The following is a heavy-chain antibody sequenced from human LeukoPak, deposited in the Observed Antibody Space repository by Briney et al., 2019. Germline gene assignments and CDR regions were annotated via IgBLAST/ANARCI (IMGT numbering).Heavy chain of an antibody. J-gene: IGHJ6*03. D-gene: IGHD3-10*01. V-gene: IGHV1-2*02. CDR3: ARVVVRGVKRIYYMDV. CDR2: INPNSGGT. Sequence: ASVKVSCKASGYTFTGYYMHWVRQAPGQGLEWMGWINPNSGGTNYAQKFQGRATMTRDTSISTAYMELSRLRSDDTAVYYCARVVVRGVKRIYYMDVWGKGTTVTISS. CDR1: GYTFTGYY.